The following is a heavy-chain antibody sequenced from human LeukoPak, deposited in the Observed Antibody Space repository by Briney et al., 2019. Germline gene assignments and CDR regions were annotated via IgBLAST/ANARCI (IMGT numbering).Heavy chain of an antibody. V-gene: IGHV4-4*07. CDR3: ARDTDLEMATMEDAFDI. J-gene: IGHJ3*02. D-gene: IGHD5-24*01. Sequence: PSETLSLTCAVYGGSFSGYYWSWIRQPAGKGLEWIGRIYTSGSTNYNPSLKRRVTISVDTSKTQSSLKLSSVTAADTAVYYCARDTDLEMATMEDAFDIWGQGTMVTVSS. CDR2: IYTSGST. CDR1: GGSFSGYY.